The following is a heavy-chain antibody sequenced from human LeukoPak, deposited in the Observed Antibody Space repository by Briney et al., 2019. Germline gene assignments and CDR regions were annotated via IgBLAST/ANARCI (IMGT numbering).Heavy chain of an antibody. J-gene: IGHJ6*02. D-gene: IGHD3-9*01. CDR1: GFTFSSYW. CDR2: IKQDGSEK. V-gene: IGHV3-7*01. Sequence: GGSLRLSCAASGFTFSSYWMSWVRQAPGKGLEWVANIKQDGSEKYYVDSVNDRFTISRDNANNLLYLQMNSMRAEDTGVYYCAREGYYDILTQDYYYYYGMDVWGQGTTVTVSS. CDR3: AREGYYDILTQDYYYYYGMDV.